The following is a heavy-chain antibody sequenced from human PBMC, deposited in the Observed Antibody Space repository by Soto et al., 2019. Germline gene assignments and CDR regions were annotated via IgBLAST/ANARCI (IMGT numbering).Heavy chain of an antibody. CDR2: INPNSGAT. V-gene: IGHV1-2*02. D-gene: IGHD3-3*01. CDR1: GYTFTGYF. J-gene: IGHJ5*02. CDR3: ARGGGTILAPLP. Sequence: ASVKVSCKASGYTFTGYFMHWVRQAPGQGLEWMGWINPNSGATKYAQKFQGRVTLSRDTSIRTAYMELSGLRSDDTAVYYCARGGGTILAPLPWGQGTLVTSPQ.